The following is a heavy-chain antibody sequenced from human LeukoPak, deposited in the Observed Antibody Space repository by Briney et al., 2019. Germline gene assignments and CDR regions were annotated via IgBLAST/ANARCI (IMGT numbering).Heavy chain of an antibody. CDR3: ARNRWQVPPPLDS. CDR1: GFTFSNYY. CDR2: ISNTGRTI. V-gene: IGHV3-11*01. Sequence: GGSLRLSCAASGFTFSNYYISWIRQAPGKGLEWVSYISNTGRTIYYADSVKGRFTLSRDHAKNSLSLQMDSLRVEDTAVYYCARNRWQVPPPLDSWGQGTLVTVSS. D-gene: IGHD6-19*01. J-gene: IGHJ4*02.